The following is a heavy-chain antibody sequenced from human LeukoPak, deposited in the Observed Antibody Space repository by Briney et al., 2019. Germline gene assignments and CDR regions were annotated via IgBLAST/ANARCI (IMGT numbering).Heavy chain of an antibody. J-gene: IGHJ4*02. Sequence: PSETLSLTCAVYGGSFSGYYWSWIRQPPGKGLEWIGEINHSGSTNYNPSLKSRVTISVDTSKNQFSLKLSSVTAADTAVYYCARHRRDYDILTGYYTGGHCFDYWGQGTLVTVSS. V-gene: IGHV4-34*01. CDR2: INHSGST. CDR1: GGSFSGYY. CDR3: ARHRRDYDILTGYYTGGHCFDY. D-gene: IGHD3-9*01.